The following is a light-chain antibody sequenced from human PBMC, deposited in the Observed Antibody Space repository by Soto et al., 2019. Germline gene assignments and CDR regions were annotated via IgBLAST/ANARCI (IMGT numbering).Light chain of an antibody. CDR1: SSDVGFYNY. Sequence: QSALTQRASVSGSPGQSITISCTGTSSDVGFYNYVSWYQQHPGTAPKLLIYEVSNRPSGVSNRFSGSKSGNTASLTISGLQAEDEADYHCSSYTRSTTWVFGGGTKLTVL. CDR2: EVS. V-gene: IGLV2-14*01. J-gene: IGLJ3*02. CDR3: SSYTRSTTWV.